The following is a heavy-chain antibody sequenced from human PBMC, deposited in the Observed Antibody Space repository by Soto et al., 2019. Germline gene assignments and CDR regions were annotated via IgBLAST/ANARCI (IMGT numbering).Heavy chain of an antibody. CDR2: IIPILGIA. D-gene: IGHD6-6*01. V-gene: IGHV1-69*08. CDR1: GGTFSSYT. CDR3: ARDIDGIAARYGIWFDP. Sequence: QVQLVQSGAEVKKPGSSVKVSCKASGGTFSSYTISWVRQAPGQGIEWMGRIIPILGIANYAQQFQGRVTITADKSTSTADIELSSLRSEDTAVYYCARDIDGIAARYGIWFDPWGPGTLVTGSS. J-gene: IGHJ5*02.